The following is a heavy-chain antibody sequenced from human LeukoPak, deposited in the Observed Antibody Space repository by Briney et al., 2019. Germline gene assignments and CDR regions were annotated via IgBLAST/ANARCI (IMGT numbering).Heavy chain of an antibody. CDR2: IYTSGST. CDR3: ARVTGSSSAYYYYYYYMDV. V-gene: IGHV4-4*07. CDR1: GGSISSYY. D-gene: IGHD6-6*01. J-gene: IGHJ6*03. Sequence: SEALSLTCTVSGGSISSYYWSWIRQPAGKGLEWIGRIYTSGSTNYNPSLKSRVTMPVDTSKNQFSLKLSSVTAADTAVYYCARVTGSSSAYYYYYYYMDVWGKGTTVTVSS.